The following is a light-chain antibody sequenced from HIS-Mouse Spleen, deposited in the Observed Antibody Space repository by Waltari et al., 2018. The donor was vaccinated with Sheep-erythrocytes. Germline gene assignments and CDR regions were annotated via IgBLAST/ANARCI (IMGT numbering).Light chain of an antibody. Sequence: QSALTQPRPVSGSPGQSVTISCTGTSSDLRGYDYVSWYHQHPGKAPKLMIYDVSKRPSGVPDRFSGSKSGNTASLTISGLQAEDEADYYCCSYAGSYNHVFATGTKVTVL. V-gene: IGLV2-11*01. J-gene: IGLJ1*01. CDR3: CSYAGSYNHV. CDR1: SSDLRGYDY. CDR2: DVS.